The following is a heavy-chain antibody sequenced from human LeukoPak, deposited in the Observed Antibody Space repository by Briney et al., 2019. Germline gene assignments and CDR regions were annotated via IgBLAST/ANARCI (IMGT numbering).Heavy chain of an antibody. J-gene: IGHJ5*02. D-gene: IGHD1-26*01. Sequence: GGSLRLSCVASGFTFDDYAMHWVRQAPGKGLEWVSLSSGDGSSIYYADSVKGRFTISRDNSKNSLYLQMNSLSTEDTALYYCAKDIVPGGELNWFDPWGQGTLVTVSS. CDR2: SSGDGSSI. CDR3: AKDIVPGGELNWFDP. V-gene: IGHV3-43*02. CDR1: GFTFDDYA.